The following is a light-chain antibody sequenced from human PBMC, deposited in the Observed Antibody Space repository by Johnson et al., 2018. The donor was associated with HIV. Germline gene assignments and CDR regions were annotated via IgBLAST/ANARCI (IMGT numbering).Light chain of an antibody. Sequence: QSVLTQPPSVSAAPGQKVTISCSGSSSNIGDNYVSWYQQLPGTAPTLLIYDNNKRPSGIPDRFSGSKSGTSATLGITGLQTGDEADYYCGTWDSSLSAGLFGTGTKVTVL. CDR3: GTWDSSLSAGL. CDR1: SSNIGDNY. V-gene: IGLV1-51*01. CDR2: DNN. J-gene: IGLJ1*01.